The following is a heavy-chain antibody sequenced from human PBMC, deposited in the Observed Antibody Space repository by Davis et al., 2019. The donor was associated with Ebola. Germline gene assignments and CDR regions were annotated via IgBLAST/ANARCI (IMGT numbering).Heavy chain of an antibody. D-gene: IGHD3-10*01. CDR1: EFTFDDYA. CDR2: ISWNSGSI. Sequence: PGGSLRLSCAASEFTFDDYAMHWVRQAPGKGLEWVSGISWNSGSIGYADSVKGRFTISRDNAKNTLYLQMNSLRVEDTALYYCAKGMYYYGSGRPDYWGQGTLVTVSS. V-gene: IGHV3-9*01. CDR3: AKGMYYYGSGRPDY. J-gene: IGHJ4*02.